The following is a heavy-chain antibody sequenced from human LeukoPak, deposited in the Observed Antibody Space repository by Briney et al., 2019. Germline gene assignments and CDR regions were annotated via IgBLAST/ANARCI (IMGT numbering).Heavy chain of an antibody. CDR3: ARDALVVYAFDI. CDR2: IWYDGSNK. D-gene: IGHD2-8*02. CDR1: GFTFSSYG. Sequence: GGSLRLSCAASGFTFSSYGMHWVRQAPGKGLEWVAVIWYDGSNKYYADSVKGRFTISRDNSKNTLYLQMSSLRAEDTAVYYCARDALVVYAFDIWGQGTMVTVSS. J-gene: IGHJ3*02. V-gene: IGHV3-33*01.